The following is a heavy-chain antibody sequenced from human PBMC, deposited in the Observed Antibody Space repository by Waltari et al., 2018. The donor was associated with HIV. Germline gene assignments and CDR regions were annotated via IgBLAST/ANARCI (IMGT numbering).Heavy chain of an antibody. CDR3: ALRGKYYDPHAFDG. J-gene: IGHJ3*01. Sequence: QVQLVQSGAEVRKPGASVTVSCKASGYTFTSFDINWVRQAAGQGLEWMGWMNPNSGRTGHAQKSQGRVHMTRKTSITTAYMELSSLRFEDTAVYYCALRGKYYDPHAFDGWGQGTVVTVSS. CDR1: GYTFTSFD. CDR2: MNPNSGRT. D-gene: IGHD3-22*01. V-gene: IGHV1-8*01.